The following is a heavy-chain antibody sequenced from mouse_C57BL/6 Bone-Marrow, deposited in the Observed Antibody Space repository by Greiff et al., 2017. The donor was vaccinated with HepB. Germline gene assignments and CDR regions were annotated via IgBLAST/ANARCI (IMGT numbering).Heavy chain of an antibody. CDR1: GFTFSDSW. CDR2: IRNKANNHAT. D-gene: IGHD1-1*01. V-gene: IGHV6-6*01. Sequence: EVKVEESGGGLVQPGGSMKLSCAASGFTFSDSWMDWVRQSPEKGLEWVAEIRNKANNHATYYAESVKGRFTISRDDSKSSVYLQMNSLRAEDTGIYYCTRQAFITTVVAHWYFDVWGTGTTVTVSS. CDR3: TRQAFITTVVAHWYFDV. J-gene: IGHJ1*03.